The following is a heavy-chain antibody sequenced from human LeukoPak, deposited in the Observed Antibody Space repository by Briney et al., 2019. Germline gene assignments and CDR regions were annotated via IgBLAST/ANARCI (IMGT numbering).Heavy chain of an antibody. CDR3: LRSSYSSGWFGDY. D-gene: IGHD6-19*01. CDR1: GFSFSDHY. Sequence: PGGSLRLSCAASGFSFSDHYVGWVRQAPGKGREWDGRIRNKANSYTTEYAASVTGRFTISRDESKNSVYLQMNSLKTEDTAVYYCLRSSYSSGWFGDYWGQGILVSVSS. V-gene: IGHV3-72*01. CDR2: IRNKANSYTT. J-gene: IGHJ4*02.